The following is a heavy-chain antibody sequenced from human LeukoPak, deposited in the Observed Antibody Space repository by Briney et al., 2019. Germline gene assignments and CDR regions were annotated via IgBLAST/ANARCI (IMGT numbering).Heavy chain of an antibody. J-gene: IGHJ4*02. Sequence: SETLSLTCTVSGGSISSYYWSWLRQPPGKGLEWIGYIYYSGSTHYNPSLKSRVTISVDTSKNQFSLKLSSVTAADTAVYYCARHDRAAMAPYFDYWGQGTLVTVSS. D-gene: IGHD5-18*01. CDR3: ARHDRAAMAPYFDY. V-gene: IGHV4-59*08. CDR1: GGSISSYY. CDR2: IYYSGST.